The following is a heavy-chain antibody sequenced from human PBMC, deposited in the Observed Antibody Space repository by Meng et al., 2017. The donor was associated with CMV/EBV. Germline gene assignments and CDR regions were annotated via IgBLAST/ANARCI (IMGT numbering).Heavy chain of an antibody. D-gene: IGHD2-2*01. CDR3: AKEETSLIVVVPALVDY. Sequence: GGSLRLSCAASGFTFSTYAMSWVRQAPGKGLGWVSAIDNSGGSTYYADSVKGRFTISRDNSKSTLYLQMNILRAEDTAVYYCAKEETSLIVVVPALVDYWGLGTLVTVSS. J-gene: IGHJ4*02. CDR1: GFTFSTYA. V-gene: IGHV3-23*01. CDR2: IDNSGGST.